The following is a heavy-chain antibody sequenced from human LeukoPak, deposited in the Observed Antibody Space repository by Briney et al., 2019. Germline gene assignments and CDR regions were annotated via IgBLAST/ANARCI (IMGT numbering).Heavy chain of an antibody. CDR1: GYTFTGYY. Sequence: ASVKVSCKASGYTFTGYYMHWVRQAPGRGLEWMGWINPNSGGTNYAQKFQGRVTMTRDTSISTAYMELSRLRSDDTAVYYCARELLSYGGDDYWGQGTLVTVSS. D-gene: IGHD5-18*01. J-gene: IGHJ4*02. CDR2: INPNSGGT. CDR3: ARELLSYGGDDY. V-gene: IGHV1-2*02.